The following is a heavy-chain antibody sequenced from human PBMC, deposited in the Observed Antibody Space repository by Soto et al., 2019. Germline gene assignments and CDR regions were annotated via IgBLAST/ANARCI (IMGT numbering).Heavy chain of an antibody. J-gene: IGHJ4*02. V-gene: IGHV4-31*03. CDR1: GGSISSGTYY. CDR3: ARDPPVAGTSHFDS. D-gene: IGHD6-19*01. CDR2: IHYSGTT. Sequence: SETLSLTCTVSGGSISSGTYYWTWIRQHPGKGLEWIGYIHYSGTTLSNPSLRSRVTISVDRSKDQFSLNLSSVTAADTAVYYCARDPPVAGTSHFDSWGQGALVTVSS.